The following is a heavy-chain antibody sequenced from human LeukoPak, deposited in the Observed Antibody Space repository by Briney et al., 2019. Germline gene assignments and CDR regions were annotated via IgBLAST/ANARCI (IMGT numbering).Heavy chain of an antibody. V-gene: IGHV4-38-2*02. Sequence: PSETLSLTCTVSGYSVSSASYWGWIRQPPGKGLEWIGYIYHSGSTYYNPSLKSRVTISVDRSKNQFSLKLSSVTAADTAVYYCARDKGFYYYMDVWGKGTTVTVSS. CDR3: ARDKGFYYYMDV. CDR1: GYSVSSASY. J-gene: IGHJ6*03. CDR2: IYHSGST.